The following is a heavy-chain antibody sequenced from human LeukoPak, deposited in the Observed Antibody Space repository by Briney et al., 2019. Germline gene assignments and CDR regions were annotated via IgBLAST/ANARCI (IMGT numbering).Heavy chain of an antibody. Sequence: GGSLRLSCVASGFAFRSYGMSWVRQGPGKGLEWVSSISRSGSTKYYADSVKGRFTTSRDNAKNSLFLQMNSLRAEDTAVYYCARVLRYCSGGNCYSGGLGYMDVWGKGTTVTISS. CDR1: GFAFRSYG. CDR2: ISRSGSTK. D-gene: IGHD2-15*01. J-gene: IGHJ6*03. V-gene: IGHV3-21*04. CDR3: ARVLRYCSGGNCYSGGLGYMDV.